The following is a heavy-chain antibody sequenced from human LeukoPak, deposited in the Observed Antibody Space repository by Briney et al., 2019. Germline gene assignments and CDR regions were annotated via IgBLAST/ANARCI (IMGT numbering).Heavy chain of an antibody. V-gene: IGHV3-7*01. D-gene: IGHD3-16*01. J-gene: IGHJ4*02. Sequence: GGSLRLSCEASGFTFSNHWMSWVRQAPGKGLEWVANIIEDGSEKNYVDSVKGRFTISRDNAKNSLYLQMNSLRAEDTAVYYCARDQSKGINVLDYRGQGTLVTVSS. CDR1: GFTFSNHW. CDR2: IIEDGSEK. CDR3: ARDQSKGINVLDY.